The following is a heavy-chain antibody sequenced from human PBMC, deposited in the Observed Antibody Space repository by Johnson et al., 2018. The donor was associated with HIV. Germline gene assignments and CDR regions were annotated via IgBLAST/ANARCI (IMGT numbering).Heavy chain of an antibody. V-gene: IGHV3-23*04. J-gene: IGHJ3*02. CDR1: GFTFSNYA. Sequence: VELVESGGGLVQPGGSLRLSCAVSGFTFSNYAMSWVRQAPGKGLEWVSAIRGSGSHTNYADSVKGRFTIPRDNSKNTLYLQMNSLRAEDTAVYYCARVRGAFDIWGQGTMVTVSS. CDR3: ARVRGAFDI. CDR2: IRGSGSHT.